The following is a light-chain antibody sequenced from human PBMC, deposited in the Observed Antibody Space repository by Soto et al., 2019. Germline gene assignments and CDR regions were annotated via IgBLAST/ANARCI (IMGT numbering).Light chain of an antibody. CDR3: AAWDDSLSGRV. CDR1: SSNLGAGYD. CDR2: GNR. Sequence: QSVLTQPPSVSGAPGQRVTISCTGNSSNLGAGYDVHWYQQLPGAAPKLVIFGNRNRPSGVPERFSGSKSGTSASLAISGLRSEDEADYYCAAWDDSLSGRVFGGGTQLTV. J-gene: IGLJ3*02. V-gene: IGLV1-40*01.